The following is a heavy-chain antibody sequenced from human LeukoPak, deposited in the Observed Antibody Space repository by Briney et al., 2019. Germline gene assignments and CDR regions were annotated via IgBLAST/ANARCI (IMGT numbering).Heavy chain of an antibody. D-gene: IGHD4/OR15-4a*01. CDR2: ISGSSNYI. J-gene: IGHJ4*02. V-gene: IGHV3-21*01. Sequence: GGSLRLSCAASGFSFCTYSMNWLRQAPGKGPEWGSSISGSSNYIFYTDPVKGRFTVSRDNAKNSLDLEINSLRGQDTAVFYCARVSSVPTPRALDYWGQGTLVTASS. CDR1: GFSFCTYS. CDR3: ARVSSVPTPRALDY.